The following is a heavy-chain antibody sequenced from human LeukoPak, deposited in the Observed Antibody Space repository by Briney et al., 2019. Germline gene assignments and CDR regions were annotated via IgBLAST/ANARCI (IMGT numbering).Heavy chain of an antibody. V-gene: IGHV1-8*01. Sequence: ASVKVSCKASGYTFSKYDITWVRQAPGQGPEWMGWISGYNGNTNYAQKFQGRVTMTRNTSISTAYMELSSLRSEDTAVYYCARGWVNIGMDVWGKGTTVTISS. CDR1: GYTFSKYD. D-gene: IGHD2/OR15-2a*01. CDR3: ARGWVNIGMDV. J-gene: IGHJ6*03. CDR2: ISGYNGNT.